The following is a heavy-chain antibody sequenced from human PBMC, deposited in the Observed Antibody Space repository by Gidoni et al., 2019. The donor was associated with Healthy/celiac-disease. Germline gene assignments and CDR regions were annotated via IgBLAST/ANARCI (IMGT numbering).Heavy chain of an antibody. CDR1: GFTFSSYG. V-gene: IGHV3-33*01. CDR2: IWYDGSNK. J-gene: IGHJ4*02. CDR3: ARDRWARGYYDILTGYSATDY. Sequence: QVQLVESGGGVVQPGRSLRLSCSASGFTFSSYGMHWVRQAPGKGLEGVAVIWYDGSNKYYADSVKGRFTISRDNSKNTLYLQMNSLRAEDTAVYYCARDRWARGYYDILTGYSATDYWGQGTLVTVSS. D-gene: IGHD3-9*01.